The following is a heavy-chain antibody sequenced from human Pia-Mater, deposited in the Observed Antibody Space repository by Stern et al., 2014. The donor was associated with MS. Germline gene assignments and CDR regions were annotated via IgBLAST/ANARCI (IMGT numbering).Heavy chain of an antibody. Sequence: QVQLQESGPGLVKPSGTLSLTCAISGDYINSSNWWSWVRQPPGKGLEWIGEIYHSGSTSYNPSLKSRVTLSEDKSKNQFSLNLDSVTAADTAVYYCATIGGGDYWGQGILVTVSS. CDR2: IYHSGST. CDR3: ATIGGGDY. V-gene: IGHV4-4*02. J-gene: IGHJ4*02. CDR1: GDYINSSNW. D-gene: IGHD3-16*01.